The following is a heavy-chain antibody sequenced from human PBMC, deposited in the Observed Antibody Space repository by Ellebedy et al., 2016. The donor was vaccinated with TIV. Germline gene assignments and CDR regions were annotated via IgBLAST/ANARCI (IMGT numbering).Heavy chain of an antibody. V-gene: IGHV4-34*01. J-gene: IGHJ6*02. Sequence: SETLSLXXAVYGGSFSGYFWSWIRQSPGKGLEWIGEINQYGITNYNPSLESRVTISVDTSKNQFSLKLSSVTAADTAVYYCARDRMYYYDSSGSYQYYGMDVWGQGTTVTVSS. CDR1: GGSFSGYF. CDR2: INQYGIT. D-gene: IGHD3-22*01. CDR3: ARDRMYYYDSSGSYQYYGMDV.